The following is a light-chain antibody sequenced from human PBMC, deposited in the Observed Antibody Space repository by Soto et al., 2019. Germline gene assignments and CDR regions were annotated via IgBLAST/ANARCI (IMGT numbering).Light chain of an antibody. CDR1: RSDVGGYNY. V-gene: IGLV2-14*01. CDR3: SSYTSSSTLYV. Sequence: QSALTQPASVSGSPGQSITISCTGTRSDVGGYNYVSWYQQHPGKAPKLMIYDVSNPPSGVSNRFSGSNSGNTASLTISGLQAEDEADYYCSSYTSSSTLYVFGTGTKLTVL. J-gene: IGLJ1*01. CDR2: DVS.